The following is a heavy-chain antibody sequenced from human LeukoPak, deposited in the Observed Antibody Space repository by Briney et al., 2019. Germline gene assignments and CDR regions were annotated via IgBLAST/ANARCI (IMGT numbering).Heavy chain of an antibody. D-gene: IGHD6-13*01. CDR1: GGSISSYY. J-gene: IGHJ4*02. CDR3: ARHEAAAARLDY. CDR2: IYYSGST. Sequence: PSETLSLTCTVSGGSISSYYWSWIRQPPGKGLECIGYIYYSGSTNYNPSLKSRVTISVDASKNQFSLKLSSVTDADTAVYYCARHEAAAARLDYWGQGTLVTVPP. V-gene: IGHV4-59*08.